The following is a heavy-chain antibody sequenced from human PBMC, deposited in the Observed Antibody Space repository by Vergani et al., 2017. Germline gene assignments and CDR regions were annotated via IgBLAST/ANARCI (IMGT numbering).Heavy chain of an antibody. D-gene: IGHD3-10*01. CDR1: GITFDDYA. J-gene: IGHJ4*02. Sequence: EVQLVESGGVVVQPGGSLRLSCSASGITFDDYAMHWVRQAPGKGLEWVSLISWHGGNSYYAASVTCRFTSSRDNSRNSLYLQMKRLRAEDTASYYCAKSMVYHGSGIDYWCQGTLVTVSS. V-gene: IGHV3-43D*03. CDR3: AKSMVYHGSGIDY. CDR2: ISWHGGNS.